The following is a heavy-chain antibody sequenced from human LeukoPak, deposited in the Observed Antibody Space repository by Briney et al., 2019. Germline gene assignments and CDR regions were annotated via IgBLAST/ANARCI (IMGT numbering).Heavy chain of an antibody. CDR2: INHSGST. J-gene: IGHJ5*02. CDR1: GGSFSGYY. Sequence: SETLSLTCAVYGGSFSGYYWSWIRQPPGKGLEWIGEINHSGSTNYNPSLKSRVTISVDTSKNQFSLKLSSVTAADTAVYYCAKHPSNWFDPWGQGTLVTVS. V-gene: IGHV4-34*01. CDR3: AKHPSNWFDP.